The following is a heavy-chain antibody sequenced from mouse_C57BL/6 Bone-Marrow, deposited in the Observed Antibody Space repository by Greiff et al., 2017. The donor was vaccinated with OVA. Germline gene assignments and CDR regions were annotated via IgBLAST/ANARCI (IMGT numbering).Heavy chain of an antibody. CDR2: IAPSDSYI. D-gene: IGHD1-1*01. CDR3: APYGSRLYPHY. CDR1: GYTFTNYW. V-gene: IGHV1-59*01. Sequence: QVQLQQPGAELVRPGTSVKLSCKASGYTFTNYWMHWVKQRPGQGLEWIGVIAPSDSYINYNQKFKGRATLTVDTSSSTAYVHLSSLTSEDSAVYYCAPYGSRLYPHYWGRGTALTVSS. J-gene: IGHJ2*01.